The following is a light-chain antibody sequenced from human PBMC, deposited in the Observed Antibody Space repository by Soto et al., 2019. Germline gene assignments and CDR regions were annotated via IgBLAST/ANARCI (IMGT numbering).Light chain of an antibody. Sequence: EIVMTQSPCTLSLSPGERATLSCRASQSVTNNYLAWYQHKAGQAPRLLIYGASSRATGIPDRFSGSGSGTDFTLTISRLEPEDFAVYYCQQYGISPHTFGQGTKLEIK. V-gene: IGKV3-20*01. J-gene: IGKJ2*01. CDR2: GAS. CDR1: QSVTNNY. CDR3: QQYGISPHT.